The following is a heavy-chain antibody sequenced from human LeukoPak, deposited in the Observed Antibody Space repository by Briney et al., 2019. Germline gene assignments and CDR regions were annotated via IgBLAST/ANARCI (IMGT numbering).Heavy chain of an antibody. J-gene: IGHJ3*02. CDR2: IYYSGST. V-gene: IGHV4-59*01. CDR3: ARYIVVVPTSPGAFDI. Sequence: KPSETLSLTCTVSGGSISSYNWSWIRQPPGKGLEWIGYIYYSGSTNYNPSLKSRVTISVDTSKNQFSLKLSSVTAADTAVYYCARYIVVVPTSPGAFDIWGQGTMVTVSS. CDR1: GGSISSYN. D-gene: IGHD2-2*01.